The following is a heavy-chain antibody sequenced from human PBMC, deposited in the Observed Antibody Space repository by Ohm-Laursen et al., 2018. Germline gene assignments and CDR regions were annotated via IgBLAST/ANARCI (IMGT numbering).Heavy chain of an antibody. J-gene: IGHJ6*02. D-gene: IGHD6-13*01. CDR2: IYYSGST. CDR3: ARGGRRGSSWYRNYGMDV. CDR1: GGSISSGGYY. Sequence: SDTLSLTCTVSGGSISSGGYYWNWIRQHPGKGLEWIGYIYYSGSTYYNPSLKRRVTISVDTSKNQFSLKLSSVTAADTAVYYCARGGRRGSSWYRNYGMDVWGQGTTVTVSS. V-gene: IGHV4-31*03.